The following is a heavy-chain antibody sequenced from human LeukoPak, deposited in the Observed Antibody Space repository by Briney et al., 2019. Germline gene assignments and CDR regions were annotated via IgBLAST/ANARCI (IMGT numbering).Heavy chain of an antibody. J-gene: IGHJ6*03. V-gene: IGHV4-59*01. CDR1: GGSISSYY. Sequence: SETLSLTCTVSGGSISSYYWSWIRQPPGKGLEWIGYIYYSGSTNYNPSLKSRVTISVDTSKNQFSLKLSSVTAADTAVYYCARGDYDILTGYYAAPGYYYMDVWGKGTTVTVPS. CDR2: IYYSGST. D-gene: IGHD3-9*01. CDR3: ARGDYDILTGYYAAPGYYYMDV.